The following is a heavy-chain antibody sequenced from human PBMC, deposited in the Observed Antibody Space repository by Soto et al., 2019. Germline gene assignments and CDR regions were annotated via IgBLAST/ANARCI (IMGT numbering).Heavy chain of an antibody. D-gene: IGHD5-12*01. CDR3: ARDGRDGYNYFDY. V-gene: IGHV4-31*03. Sequence: PSETLSLTCTVSGGSISSGGYYWSWLRQHPGKGLEWIGYIYYSGSTFYNPSLKSRVTISVDTSKNQFSLKLSSVTAADTAVYYCARDGRDGYNYFDYWGQGTLVTVSS. J-gene: IGHJ4*02. CDR2: IYYSGST. CDR1: GGSISSGGYY.